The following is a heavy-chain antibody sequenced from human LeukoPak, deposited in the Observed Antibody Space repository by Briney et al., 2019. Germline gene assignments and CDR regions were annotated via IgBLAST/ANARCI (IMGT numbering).Heavy chain of an antibody. J-gene: IGHJ4*02. Sequence: SETLSLTCTVSGGSISGYYWSWIRQPPGKGLEWIGYIYYSGSTNYNPSLKSRVTISVDTSKNQVSLKLSSVTAADTAVYYCARHFCSGDNCYYFDYWGQGTLVTVSS. D-gene: IGHD2-15*01. CDR3: ARHFCSGDNCYYFDY. CDR1: GGSISGYY. V-gene: IGHV4-59*08. CDR2: IYYSGST.